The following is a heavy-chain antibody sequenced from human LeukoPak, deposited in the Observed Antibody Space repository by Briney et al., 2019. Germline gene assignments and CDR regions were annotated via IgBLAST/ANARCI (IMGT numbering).Heavy chain of an antibody. D-gene: IGHD3-10*01. V-gene: IGHV4-39*01. Sequence: PSETLSLTCTVSGGSISSSSYYWGWIRQPPGKGLEWIGNIYYSGSTYYNPSLKSRVAISLDTSKNQFSLKLSSVTAADTAVYYCASVRRGFGESSKYYAYYYMGVWGKGTTVTISS. J-gene: IGHJ6*03. CDR3: ASVRRGFGESSKYYAYYYMGV. CDR2: IYYSGST. CDR1: GGSISSSSYY.